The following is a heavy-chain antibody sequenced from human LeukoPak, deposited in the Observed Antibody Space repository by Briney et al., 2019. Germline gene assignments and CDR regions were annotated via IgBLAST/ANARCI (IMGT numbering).Heavy chain of an antibody. CDR1: GGSISSGGYY. CDR2: HHYSGST. D-gene: IGHD6-13*01. CDR3: ARGKSDSWFDY. J-gene: IGHJ4*02. Sequence: SQTLSLTCTVSGGSISSGGYYWSWLRPPPGKVLEGIGYHHYSGSTYYNPSHKRLIIISVDTYNHLFFLMLSSVTAATAVVYCCARGKSDSWFDYWRQG. V-gene: IGHV4-31*01.